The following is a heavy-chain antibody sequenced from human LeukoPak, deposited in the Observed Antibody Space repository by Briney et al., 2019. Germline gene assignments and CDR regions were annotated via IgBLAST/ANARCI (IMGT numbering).Heavy chain of an antibody. CDR2: IYYSGST. Sequence: PSETLSLTCTVSGGSISSSSYYWGWIRQPPGKGLEWIGSIYYSGSTYYNPSLKSRVTISVDTSKNQFSLKLSSVTAADTAVYYCARQGYYGSGSYTRFDYWGQGTLVTVSS. D-gene: IGHD3-10*01. J-gene: IGHJ4*02. CDR3: ARQGYYGSGSYTRFDY. V-gene: IGHV4-39*01. CDR1: GGSISSSSYY.